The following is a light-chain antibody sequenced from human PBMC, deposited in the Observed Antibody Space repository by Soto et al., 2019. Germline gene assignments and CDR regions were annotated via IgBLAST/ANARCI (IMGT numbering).Light chain of an antibody. J-gene: IGLJ3*02. V-gene: IGLV1-40*01. Sequence: QLVLTQPPSVSGAPGQRVTISCTGSSSNIGAGHDVHWYQQVPGAAPKVLISGNSNRPSGVPDRFSGSKSGTSASLAITGLQAEDEADYYCQAYDYSLTAFVFGGGTQLTVL. CDR3: QAYDYSLTAFV. CDR1: SSNIGAGHD. CDR2: GNS.